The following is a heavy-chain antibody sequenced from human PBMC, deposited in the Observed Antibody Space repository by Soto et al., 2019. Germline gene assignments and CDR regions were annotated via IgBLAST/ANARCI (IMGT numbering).Heavy chain of an antibody. D-gene: IGHD2-2*01. CDR3: AREDRDRETGLVPAAIDGMDV. Sequence: QVQLVQSGAEVKKPGSSVKVSCKASGGTFSRYSITWVRQAPGHGLEWIGRIIPIFGIASYAQKFQGRVTITADESTSTPYMELSSLRSDDTAVYYCAREDRDRETGLVPAAIDGMDVWGQGTTVTVSS. V-gene: IGHV1-69*08. CDR1: GGTFSRYS. J-gene: IGHJ6*02. CDR2: IIPIFGIA.